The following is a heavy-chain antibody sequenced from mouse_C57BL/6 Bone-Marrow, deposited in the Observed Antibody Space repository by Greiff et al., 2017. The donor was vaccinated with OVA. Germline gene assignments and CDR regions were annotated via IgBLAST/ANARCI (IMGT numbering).Heavy chain of an antibody. Sequence: VQLQQPGAELVKPGASVKLSCKASGYTFTSYWMQWVKQRPGQGLEWIGEIDPSDSYTNYNQKFKGKATLTVDTSSSTAYMQLSSLTSEDSAVYYCARTYGSLMDYWGQGTSVTVSS. D-gene: IGHD1-1*01. CDR2: IDPSDSYT. J-gene: IGHJ4*01. CDR3: ARTYGSLMDY. CDR1: GYTFTSYW. V-gene: IGHV1-50*01.